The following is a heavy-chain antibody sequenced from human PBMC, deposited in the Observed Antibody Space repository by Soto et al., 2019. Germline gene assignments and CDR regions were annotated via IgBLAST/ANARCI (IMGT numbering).Heavy chain of an antibody. Sequence: SETLSLTCTVSGGTISSGDYYWSWIRQPPGKGLEWIAYIYYSGSTYYNPSLKSRVTISVDTSKNQFSLKLSSVTAADTAVYYCARTGQKAFDIWGQGTMVTVS. CDR1: GGTISSGDYY. V-gene: IGHV4-30-4*01. CDR3: ARTGQKAFDI. J-gene: IGHJ3*02. CDR2: IYYSGST.